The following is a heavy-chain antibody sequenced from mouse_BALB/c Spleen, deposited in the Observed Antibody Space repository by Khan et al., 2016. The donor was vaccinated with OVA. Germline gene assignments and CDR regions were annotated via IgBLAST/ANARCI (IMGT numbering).Heavy chain of an antibody. V-gene: IGHV1-20*02. J-gene: IGHJ2*01. CDR1: GYSFTGYF. D-gene: IGHD1-1*01. CDR3: SRIYRSDFDY. Sequence: VRLQQSGPELVKPGASVKISCKASGYSFTGYFMNWVMQSHGKSLEWIGRINPHIGETLYNQKFKDKATLTVDESSSTAHMELRSLASEDSAVDYCSRIYRSDFDYWGQGTTLTVSS. CDR2: INPHIGET.